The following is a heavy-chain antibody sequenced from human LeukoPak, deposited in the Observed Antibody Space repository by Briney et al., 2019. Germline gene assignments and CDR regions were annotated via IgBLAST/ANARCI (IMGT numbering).Heavy chain of an antibody. CDR3: ARDGSIAARWHAFDI. Sequence: SVKVSCKASGGTFSSYAISWVRQAPGQGLEWMGGIIPIFGTANYAQKFQGRVTITADESTSTAYMELSSLRSEDTAVYYCARDGSIAARWHAFDIWGQGTMVTVSS. CDR1: GGTFSSYA. CDR2: IIPIFGTA. D-gene: IGHD6-6*01. V-gene: IGHV1-69*01. J-gene: IGHJ3*02.